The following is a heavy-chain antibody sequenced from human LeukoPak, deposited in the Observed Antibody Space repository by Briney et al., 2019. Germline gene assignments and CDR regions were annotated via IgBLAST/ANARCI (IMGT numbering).Heavy chain of an antibody. D-gene: IGHD3-3*01. Sequence: SQTLSLTCALSGDSVSSSSAAWDWIRQSPTRGIEWLGSTYYRSTLYNDYAVSVKSRITIYPDTSKNQFSLQLNSVTPEDTAVYYCALEHLNGMGVWGQGTTVTVSS. CDR1: GDSVSSSSAA. CDR3: ALEHLNGMGV. CDR2: TYYRSTLYN. J-gene: IGHJ6*02. V-gene: IGHV6-1*01.